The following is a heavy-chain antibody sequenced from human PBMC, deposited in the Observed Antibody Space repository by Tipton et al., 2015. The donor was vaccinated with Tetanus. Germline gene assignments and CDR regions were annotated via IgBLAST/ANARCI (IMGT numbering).Heavy chain of an antibody. CDR1: GGSISSYY. D-gene: IGHD6-19*01. CDR3: AGALAAVGTEYFQK. J-gene: IGHJ1*01. V-gene: IGHV4-59*01. Sequence: TLSLTCSVSGGSISSYYWSWIRQSPGKGLEWIGCISYTGGTNYNPSLESRVTLLLDTSKNQLSLKLTSVTAADTAVYYCAGALAAVGTEYFQKWGQGTLVSVSS. CDR2: ISYTGGT.